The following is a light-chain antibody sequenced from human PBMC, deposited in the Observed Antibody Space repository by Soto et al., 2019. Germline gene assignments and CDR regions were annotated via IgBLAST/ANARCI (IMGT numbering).Light chain of an antibody. CDR2: RNN. CDR3: AAWDDSLSGPHWV. Sequence: QSVLTQPPSASGTPGQRVTISCSGSSSNIGSNYVYWYQQLPGTAPKLLIYRNNQRPSGVPDRFSGSKSGTSASLAISGLRSEDEADYYCAAWDDSLSGPHWVFGGGTQ. J-gene: IGLJ3*02. V-gene: IGLV1-47*01. CDR1: SSNIGSNY.